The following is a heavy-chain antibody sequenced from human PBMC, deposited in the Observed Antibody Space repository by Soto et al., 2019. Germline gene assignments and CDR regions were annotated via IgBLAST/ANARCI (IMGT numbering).Heavy chain of an antibody. V-gene: IGHV3-30*03. CDR1: AFTFSNYG. Sequence: EGSLRLSCVASAFTFSNYGMHWVRQAPGKRLEWVAVISNDGRNKNGADSVRGRFTIYRDKSKNTLYLQMDSLRAEDTAVYYCARDGGAMVPYGMDVWGQGTTVTVSS. CDR2: ISNDGRNK. CDR3: ARDGGAMVPYGMDV. D-gene: IGHD5-18*01. J-gene: IGHJ6*02.